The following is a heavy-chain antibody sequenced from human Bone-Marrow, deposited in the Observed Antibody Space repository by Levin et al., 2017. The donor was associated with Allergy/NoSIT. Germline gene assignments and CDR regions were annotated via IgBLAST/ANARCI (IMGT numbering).Heavy chain of an antibody. D-gene: IGHD6-19*01. CDR3: AAEDPGVAVPSGPYFDY. CDR1: GFTFTSSA. Sequence: KISCKASGFTFTSSAVQWVRQARGQRLEWIGWIVVGSGNTNYAQKFQERVTITRDMSTSTAYMELSSLRSEDTAVYYCAAEDPGVAVPSGPYFDYWGQGTLVTVSS. J-gene: IGHJ4*02. CDR2: IVVGSGNT. V-gene: IGHV1-58*01.